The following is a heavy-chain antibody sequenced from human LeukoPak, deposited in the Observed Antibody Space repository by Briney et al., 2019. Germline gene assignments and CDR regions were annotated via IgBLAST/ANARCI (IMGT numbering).Heavy chain of an antibody. D-gene: IGHD2/OR15-2a*01. CDR2: IRSGGENT. Sequence: GGSLRLSCAAFGFTFSTYSMSWVRQAPGKGLEWVSAIRSGGENTYYADSVRGRFTISRDNSRGTLSLQMNSLRAEDTAVYFCAILSWDGRGSFYWGQGTLVTVSS. CDR3: AILSWDGRGSFY. CDR1: GFTFSTYS. J-gene: IGHJ4*02. V-gene: IGHV3-23*01.